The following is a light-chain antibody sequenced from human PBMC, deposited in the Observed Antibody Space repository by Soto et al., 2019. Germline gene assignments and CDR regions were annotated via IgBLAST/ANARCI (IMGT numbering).Light chain of an antibody. CDR1: SSDVGGYNY. CDR3: SSYTSTSTRV. J-gene: IGLJ3*02. Sequence: QSVLTQPASVSGSPGQSITISCTGTSSDVGGYNYVSWYQQHPGKAPKLIIYEVTNRPSGVSIRFSGSKSGNTASLTISGLQAEDEADYYCSSYTSTSTRVFGGGTKLTVL. V-gene: IGLV2-14*01. CDR2: EVT.